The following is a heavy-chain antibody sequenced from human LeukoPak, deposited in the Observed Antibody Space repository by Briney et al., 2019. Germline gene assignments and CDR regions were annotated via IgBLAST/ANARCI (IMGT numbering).Heavy chain of an antibody. D-gene: IGHD6-19*01. V-gene: IGHV4-59*01. CDR1: GGSISNYY. J-gene: IGHJ4*02. Sequence: SETLSLTCTVSGGSISNYYWNWIRQPPGKGLEWIGYIYYSGSTNYNPSLKSRVTISVDTSKNQFSLNLRSVTAADTAVYYCASNKGQWLFSDWGQGTLVTVSS. CDR2: IYYSGST. CDR3: ASNKGQWLFSD.